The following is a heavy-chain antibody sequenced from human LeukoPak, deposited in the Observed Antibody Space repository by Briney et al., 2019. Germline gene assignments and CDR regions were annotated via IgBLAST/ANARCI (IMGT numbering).Heavy chain of an antibody. CDR2: IYYSGTP. Sequence: PSETLSLTCTVSGGSMSNVYGSWIRQPPGQGLEWLASIYYSGTPTYNPSLNRRGTISIDTSKNQFSLKLTSVTAADTATYFCARESNRVFDYWGQGARVTVSS. D-gene: IGHD1-14*01. CDR3: ARESNRVFDY. J-gene: IGHJ4*02. CDR1: GGSMSNVY. V-gene: IGHV4-59*01.